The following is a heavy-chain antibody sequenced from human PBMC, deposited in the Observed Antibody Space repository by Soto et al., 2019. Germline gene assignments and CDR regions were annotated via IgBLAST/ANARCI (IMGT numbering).Heavy chain of an antibody. V-gene: IGHV6-1*01. D-gene: IGHD6-6*01. J-gene: IGHJ6*02. CDR2: TYYRSKWYN. CDR3: ARDLGYSSSLYYYYGMDV. CDR1: GDSVSSNSAA. Sequence: QTLSLTCAISGDSVSSNSAAWNWIRQSPSRGLEWLGRTYYRSKWYNDYAVSVKSRITINPDTSKNQFSLQLNSVTPEDTAVYYCARDLGYSSSLYYYYGMDVWGQGTTVTVSS.